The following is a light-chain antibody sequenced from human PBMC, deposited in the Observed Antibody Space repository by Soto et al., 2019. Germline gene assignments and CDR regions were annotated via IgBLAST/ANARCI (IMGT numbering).Light chain of an antibody. CDR3: TSYAGGNNV. V-gene: IGLV2-8*01. CDR1: SSDVGGYNY. J-gene: IGLJ1*01. CDR2: EVN. Sequence: QSFLTQPPSASGAPGQSVTISCTGTSSDVGGYNYVSWYQQNPGKVPKLMIYEVNKRPSGVPDRFSGSKSGNTASLTVSGLQAEDEADYYCTSYAGGNNVFGTGTKLTVL.